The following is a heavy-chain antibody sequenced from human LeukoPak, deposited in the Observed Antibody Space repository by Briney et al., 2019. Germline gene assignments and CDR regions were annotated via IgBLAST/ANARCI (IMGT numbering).Heavy chain of an antibody. J-gene: IGHJ3*02. CDR1: GYTFTGYY. CDR3: AREGDIVLMANDAFDI. Sequence: EASVKVSRKASGYTFTGYYMHWVRQAPGQGLEWMGRINPNSGGTNYAQKFQGRVTMTRDTSISTAYMELSRLRSDDTAVYYCAREGDIVLMANDAFDIWGQGTMVTVSS. CDR2: INPNSGGT. D-gene: IGHD2-8*01. V-gene: IGHV1-2*06.